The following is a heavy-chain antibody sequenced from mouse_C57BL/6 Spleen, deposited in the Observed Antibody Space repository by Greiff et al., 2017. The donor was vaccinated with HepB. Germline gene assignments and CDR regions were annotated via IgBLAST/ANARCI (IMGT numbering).Heavy chain of an antibody. J-gene: IGHJ2*01. CDR1: GYTFTSYW. CDR2: IDPSDSYT. CDR3: ARRGAQAYFDY. Sequence: QVQLQQPGAELVKPGASVKLSCKASGYTFTSYWMQWVKQRPGQGLEWIGEIDPSDSYTNYNQKFKGKATLTVDTSSSTAYMQLSSLTSEDSAVYYCARRGAQAYFDYWGQGTILTVSS. D-gene: IGHD3-2*02. V-gene: IGHV1-50*01.